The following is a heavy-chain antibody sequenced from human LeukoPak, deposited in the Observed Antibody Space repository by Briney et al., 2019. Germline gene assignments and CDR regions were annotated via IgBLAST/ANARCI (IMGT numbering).Heavy chain of an antibody. Sequence: QSGGSLRLSCAASGFTFSSYSMNWVRQAPGKGLEWVSYIGSSSSTIYYADSVKGRFTISRDNAKNSLYPQMNSLRAEDTAVYYCARDYYDSSGYYYDYWGQGTLVTVSS. CDR1: GFTFSSYS. V-gene: IGHV3-48*04. CDR2: IGSSSSTI. J-gene: IGHJ4*02. CDR3: ARDYYDSSGYYYDY. D-gene: IGHD3-22*01.